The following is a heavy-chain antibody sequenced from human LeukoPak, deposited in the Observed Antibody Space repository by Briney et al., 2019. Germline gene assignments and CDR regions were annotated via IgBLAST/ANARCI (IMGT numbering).Heavy chain of an antibody. V-gene: IGHV1-18*01. J-gene: IGHJ4*02. CDR1: GYTFTSCG. CDR2: ISAYNGNT. CDR3: ARVSTNGDYTTFDY. Sequence: ASVKVSCKASGYTFTSCGISWVRQAPGQGLEWMGWISAYNGNTNYAQKLQGRVTMTTDTSTSTAYMELRSLRSDDTAVYYCARVSTNGDYTTFDYWGQGTLVTVSS. D-gene: IGHD4-17*01.